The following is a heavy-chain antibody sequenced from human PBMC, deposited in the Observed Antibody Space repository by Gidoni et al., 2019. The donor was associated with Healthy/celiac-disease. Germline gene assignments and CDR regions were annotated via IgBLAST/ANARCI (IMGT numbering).Heavy chain of an antibody. V-gene: IGHV1-18*01. CDR3: ARDLPPYCSGGSCYPDY. J-gene: IGHJ4*02. CDR1: GYTFISYG. Sequence: QVQLVQSGAEVTKPGASVKVSCKASGYTFISYGISWVRQAPGQGIEWMGWISAYNGNTNYAQKLQGRVTMTTDTSTSTAYMELRSLRSDDTAVYYCARDLPPYCSGGSCYPDYWGQGTLVTVSS. D-gene: IGHD2-15*01. CDR2: ISAYNGNT.